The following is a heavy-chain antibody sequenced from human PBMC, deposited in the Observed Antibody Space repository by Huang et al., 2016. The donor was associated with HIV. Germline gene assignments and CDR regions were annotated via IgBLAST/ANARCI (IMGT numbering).Heavy chain of an antibody. D-gene: IGHD3-10*01. CDR3: ARAPHYGSGSYYY. Sequence: VQLHQWGAGLLKPSETLSLTCAAYGGSFSGYYWSWIRQPPGKGLEWSGEITHGGSPNYNPSLTRRVTISEETSKNQFSLTLSSVTAADTSVYYCARAPHYGSGSYYYWGQGTLVTVSS. CDR2: ITHGGSP. CDR1: GGSFSGYY. V-gene: IGHV4-34*01. J-gene: IGHJ4*02.